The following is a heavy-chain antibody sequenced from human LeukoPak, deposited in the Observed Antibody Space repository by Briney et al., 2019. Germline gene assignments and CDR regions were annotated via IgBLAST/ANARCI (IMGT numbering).Heavy chain of an antibody. Sequence: PGGSLRLSCTASGFTLRRYTLNWVRQAPGKGLEWVASISSRRTYIYYADSVKGRLTISRDNAKNSLDLQMNSLGAEDTAVYYCARVGYYDSSDYYHEDAFGIWGQGTMVTVSS. D-gene: IGHD3-22*01. CDR1: GFTLRRYT. V-gene: IGHV3-21*01. CDR2: ISSRRTYI. J-gene: IGHJ3*02. CDR3: ARVGYYDSSDYYHEDAFGI.